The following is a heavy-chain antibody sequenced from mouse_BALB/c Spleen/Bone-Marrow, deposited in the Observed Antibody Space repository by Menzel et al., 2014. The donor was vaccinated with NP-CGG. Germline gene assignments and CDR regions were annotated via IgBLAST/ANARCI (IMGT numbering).Heavy chain of an antibody. D-gene: IGHD1-1*02. V-gene: IGHV1-63*02. CDR1: GYTFTNYW. CDR2: IYPGGGYT. Sequence: VKLMESGAELVRPGTSVKISCKASGYTFTNYWLGWVKQRPGHGLEWIGDIYPGGGYTNYNEKFKGKATLTADTSSSPAYMQLSSLTSEDSAVCFCARGNGPYAMDYWGQGTSVTVSS. CDR3: ARGNGPYAMDY. J-gene: IGHJ4*01.